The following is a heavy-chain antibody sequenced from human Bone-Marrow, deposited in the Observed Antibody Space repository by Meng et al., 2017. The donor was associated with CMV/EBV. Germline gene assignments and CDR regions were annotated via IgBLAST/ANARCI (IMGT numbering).Heavy chain of an antibody. V-gene: IGHV3-23*01. D-gene: IGHD4-17*01. CDR3: AKDRTKVTFYWYFDL. CDR1: GFTFSSYA. J-gene: IGHJ2*01. Sequence: GESLKISCAASGFTFSSYAMSWVRQAPGKGLEWVSAISGSGDSTHYADSVKGRSTISRDNSKNTLYLQMNSLRAEDTAVYYCAKDRTKVTFYWYFDLWGRGTLVTVSS. CDR2: ISGSGDST.